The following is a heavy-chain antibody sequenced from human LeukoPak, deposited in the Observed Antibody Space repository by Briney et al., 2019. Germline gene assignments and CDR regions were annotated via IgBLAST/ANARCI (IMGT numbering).Heavy chain of an antibody. CDR1: GGTFSSYA. D-gene: IGHD5-12*01. Sequence: GASVKVSCKASGGTFSSYAINWVRQATGQGLEWMGWMNPNSGNTGYAQKFQGRVTITRNTSISTAYMELSSLRSEDTAVYYCARRLRDYYYYYMDVWGKGTTVTVSS. J-gene: IGHJ6*03. CDR3: ARRLRDYYYYYMDV. CDR2: MNPNSGNT. V-gene: IGHV1-8*03.